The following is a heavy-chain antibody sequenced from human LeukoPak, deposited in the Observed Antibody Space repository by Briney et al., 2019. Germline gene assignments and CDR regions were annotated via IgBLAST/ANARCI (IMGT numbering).Heavy chain of an antibody. CDR1: GGSFSGYY. Sequence: SETLSLTCAVYGGSFSGYYWSWIRQPPGKGLEWIGEINHNGSTNYNPSLKSRVTISVDTSKNQFSLKLSSVTAADTAVYYRARVRPYLPFDYWGQGTLVTVSS. D-gene: IGHD2-2*01. J-gene: IGHJ4*02. CDR3: ARVRPYLPFDY. CDR2: INHNGST. V-gene: IGHV4-34*01.